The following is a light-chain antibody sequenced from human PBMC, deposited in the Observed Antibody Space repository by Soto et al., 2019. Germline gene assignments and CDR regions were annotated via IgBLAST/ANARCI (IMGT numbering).Light chain of an antibody. V-gene: IGKV1-5*03. Sequence: DIQMTQSPSTLSASIGDRVTITCRASQSISNWLAWYQQKPGKAPKVLIYKASSLESGVPSTFSGSGSGTEFTLTISSLQPEDFAIYFCQQYNSYPYTFGQGTKLQIK. CDR2: KAS. CDR3: QQYNSYPYT. CDR1: QSISNW. J-gene: IGKJ2*01.